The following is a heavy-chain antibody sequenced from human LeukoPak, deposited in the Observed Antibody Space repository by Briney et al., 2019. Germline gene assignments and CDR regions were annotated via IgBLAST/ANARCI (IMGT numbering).Heavy chain of an antibody. D-gene: IGHD2-15*01. CDR1: GGSFSGYY. CDR3: ARYCSGGSCSYIHFDY. V-gene: IGHV4-34*01. CDR2: INHSGST. Sequence: SETLSLTCAVYGGSFSGYYWIWIRQPPGKGLEWIGEINHSGSTNYNPSLKSRVTISVDTSKNQFSLKLSSVTAADTAVYYCARYCSGGSCSYIHFDYWGQGTLVTVSS. J-gene: IGHJ4*02.